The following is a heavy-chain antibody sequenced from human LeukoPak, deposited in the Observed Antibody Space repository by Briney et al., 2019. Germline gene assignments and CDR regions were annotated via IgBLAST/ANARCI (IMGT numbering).Heavy chain of an antibody. J-gene: IGHJ4*02. Sequence: GGSLRLSCAASGFTFSSYAMHWVRQAPGKGLEWVAVISYDGSNKYYADSVKGRFTISRDNSKNTLYLQMNSLRAEDTAVYYCARVDSPNYDILTGYVDYWGQGTLVTASS. CDR3: ARVDSPNYDILTGYVDY. CDR1: GFTFSSYA. CDR2: ISYDGSNK. V-gene: IGHV3-30*04. D-gene: IGHD3-9*01.